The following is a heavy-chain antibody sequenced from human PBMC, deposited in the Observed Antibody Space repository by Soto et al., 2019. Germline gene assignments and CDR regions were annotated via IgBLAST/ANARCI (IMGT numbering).Heavy chain of an antibody. CDR3: ARESSSSGHDY. Sequence: QVQLVQSGAEVKKPGASVKVSCKASGYTCTSYGISWVRQAPGQGLEWMGWISAYNGNTNYAQKLQGRVTMTTDPSTSTAYVERRSLRSEDTAVYYCARESSSSGHDYWGQGTLVTVSS. CDR1: GYTCTSYG. CDR2: ISAYNGNT. D-gene: IGHD6-13*01. J-gene: IGHJ4*02. V-gene: IGHV1-18*01.